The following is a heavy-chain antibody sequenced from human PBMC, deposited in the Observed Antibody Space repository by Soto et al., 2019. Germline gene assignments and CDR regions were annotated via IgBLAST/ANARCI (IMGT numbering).Heavy chain of an antibody. CDR1: RYTFSNYG. J-gene: IGHJ5*02. V-gene: IGHV1-18*01. D-gene: IGHD2-2*01. CDR3: ARVVPGAEAWFGP. CDR2: ISLYSDGT. Sequence: ASVKVSCKTSRYTFSNYGMTWVRQAPGQPLEWLGWISLYSDGTNYAQTFKGRVSMTTDTSTTTAYMELRSLRSDDTAVYYCARVVPGAEAWFGPWGQGTLVTVSS.